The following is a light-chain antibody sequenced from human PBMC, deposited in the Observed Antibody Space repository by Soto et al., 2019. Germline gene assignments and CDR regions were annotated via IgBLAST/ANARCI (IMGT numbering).Light chain of an antibody. CDR1: QSISTSY. CDR2: GSC. Sequence: EIVLTQSPGTLSLSPGERATLSCRASQSISTSYLAWYQQKPGQAPRLLIYGSCSRANVIPDRFSGSGSGIDFTLSISSLEPEDSAVYYCQQYGSSPQDWFGHGTKVEVK. V-gene: IGKV3-20*01. CDR3: QQYGSSPQDW. J-gene: IGKJ1*01.